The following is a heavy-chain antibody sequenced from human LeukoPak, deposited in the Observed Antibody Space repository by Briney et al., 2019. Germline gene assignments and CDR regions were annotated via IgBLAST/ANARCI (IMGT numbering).Heavy chain of an antibody. J-gene: IGHJ4*02. CDR2: IYYSGST. Sequence: SETLSLTCTVSGGSISSSSYYWGWIRQPPGKGLEWIGSIYYSGSTYYNPSLKSRVTISVDTSKNQFSLKLSSVTAADTAVYYCARSRVLDGSSSTIDYWGQGTLVTVSS. CDR1: GGSISSSSYY. V-gene: IGHV4-39*01. D-gene: IGHD6-6*01. CDR3: ARSRVLDGSSSTIDY.